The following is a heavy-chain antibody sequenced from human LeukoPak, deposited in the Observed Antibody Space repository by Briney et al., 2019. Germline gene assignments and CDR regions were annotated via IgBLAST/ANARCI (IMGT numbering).Heavy chain of an antibody. D-gene: IGHD6-19*01. CDR3: ATMIAVASPFDY. J-gene: IGHJ4*02. Sequence: VSVKVSCKVSGYTLTELSMHWVRQAPGKGLEWMGGFDPEDGETIYAQKFQGRVTMTEDTSTDTAYMELSSLRSEDTAVYYCATMIAVASPFDYWGQGTLVTVSS. CDR2: FDPEDGET. V-gene: IGHV1-24*01. CDR1: GYTLTELS.